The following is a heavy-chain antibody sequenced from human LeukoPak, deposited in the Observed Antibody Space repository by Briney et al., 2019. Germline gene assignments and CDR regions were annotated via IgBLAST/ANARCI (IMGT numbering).Heavy chain of an antibody. CDR2: INPNSGGT. J-gene: IGHJ6*03. CDR3: ARLGSYCSSTSCSGPYYYYMDV. V-gene: IGHV1-2*02. D-gene: IGHD2-2*01. Sequence: GASVKVSCKASGYTFTGYYMHWVRQAPGQGLEWMGWINPNSGGTNYAQKFQGRVTMTRDTSISTAYMELSRLRSDDTAVYYCARLGSYCSSTSCSGPYYYYMDVWGKGTTVTVSS. CDR1: GYTFTGYY.